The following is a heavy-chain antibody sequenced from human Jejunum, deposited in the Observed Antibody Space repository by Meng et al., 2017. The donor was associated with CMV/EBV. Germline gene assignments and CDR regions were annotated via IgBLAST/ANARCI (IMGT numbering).Heavy chain of an antibody. V-gene: IGHV3-15*01. Sequence: WVRQAPGKGLEWVGRIKTTSDEGTTDYAAPVKGRFTISRDDSKDTVFLQMSGLKTEDTAVYYCTTLPDAGPFYCGSASCYASGVIYWGQGTLVTVSS. D-gene: IGHD2-2*01. J-gene: IGHJ4*02. CDR2: IKTTSDEGTT. CDR3: TTLPDAGPFYCGSASCYASGVIY.